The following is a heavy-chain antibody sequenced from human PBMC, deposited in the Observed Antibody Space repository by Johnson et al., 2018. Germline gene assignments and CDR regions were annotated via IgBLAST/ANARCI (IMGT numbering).Heavy chain of an antibody. V-gene: IGHV3-11*01. CDR1: GFTFSDYY. CDR3: ARDRYSDCGGDCYPSVAFDI. CDR2: ISSSGSTI. Sequence: QVQLQESGGGVVQPGRSLRLSCAASGFTFSDYYLSWIRQAPGKGLEWVSYISSSGSTIYYADSVKGRFTISRDNAKNSLYLQMNRLRAEDTAVYNCARDRYSDCGGDCYPSVAFDIWGQGTMVPVSS. J-gene: IGHJ3*02. D-gene: IGHD2-21*02.